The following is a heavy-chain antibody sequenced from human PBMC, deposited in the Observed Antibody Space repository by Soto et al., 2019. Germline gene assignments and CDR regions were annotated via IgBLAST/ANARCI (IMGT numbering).Heavy chain of an antibody. CDR2: IGTAGDT. D-gene: IGHD3-10*01. V-gene: IGHV3-13*01. CDR1: GFIFSSYD. Sequence: GGSLRLSCAASGFIFSSYDMHWVRQVTGKGLEWVSAIGTAGDTYYPGSVKGRFTISRENAKNSLYLQMNSLRAGDSAVYYCARDRRAGRYYGSGSYYNLNWYFDLWGRGTLVTVSS. J-gene: IGHJ2*01. CDR3: ARDRRAGRYYGSGSYYNLNWYFDL.